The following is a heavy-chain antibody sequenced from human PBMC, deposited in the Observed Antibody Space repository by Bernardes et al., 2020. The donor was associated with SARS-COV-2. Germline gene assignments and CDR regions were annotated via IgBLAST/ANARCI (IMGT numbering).Heavy chain of an antibody. Sequence: GSLRLSCAASGFTFSSYAMSWVRQAPGKGLEWVSAISGSGGSTYYADSVKGRFTISRDNSKNTLYLQMNSLRAEDTAVYYCSASNYDFWSGPFNPWGQGTLVTVSS. D-gene: IGHD3-3*01. CDR1: GFTFSSYA. CDR2: ISGSGGST. V-gene: IGHV3-23*01. J-gene: IGHJ5*02. CDR3: SASNYDFWSGPFNP.